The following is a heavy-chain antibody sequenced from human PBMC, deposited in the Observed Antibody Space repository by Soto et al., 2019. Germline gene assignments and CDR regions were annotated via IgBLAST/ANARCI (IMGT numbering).Heavy chain of an antibody. CDR3: AKGVHSTGWGVGYDY. V-gene: IGHV3-23*01. D-gene: IGHD6-19*01. Sequence: GGSLRLSCASSVFIFSKHAMSWVRQAPGKGLEWVSVISGSGGSTYYADSVKGRFTISRDNSKNTMYLQMNSLRAEDTDVYYCAKGVHSTGWGVGYDYWGKGTLVTVSS. CDR2: ISGSGGST. J-gene: IGHJ4*02. CDR1: VFIFSKHA.